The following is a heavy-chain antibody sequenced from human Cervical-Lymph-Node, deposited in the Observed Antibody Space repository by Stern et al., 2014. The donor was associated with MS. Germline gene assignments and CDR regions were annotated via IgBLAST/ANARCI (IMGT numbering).Heavy chain of an antibody. D-gene: IGHD4-17*01. CDR3: ARARVGDYARSPHLDS. CDR2: ISNNSTHT. CDR1: GFTFSHYS. V-gene: IGHV3-21*01. Sequence: EVQLVESGGGLVKPGESLRLSCDASGFTFSHYSINWVRQAPGKGLAWISSISNNSTHTYYADSVEGRFTSSRDSAKDSVSLHMVSLRAEDTAVYYCARARVGDYARSPHLDSWGQGTLVTVSS. J-gene: IGHJ4*02.